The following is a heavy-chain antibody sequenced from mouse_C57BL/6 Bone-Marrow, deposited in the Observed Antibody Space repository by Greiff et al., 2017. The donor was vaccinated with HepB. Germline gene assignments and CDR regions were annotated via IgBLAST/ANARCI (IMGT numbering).Heavy chain of an antibody. CDR3: ARSYATRAWFAY. J-gene: IGHJ3*01. CDR1: GYTFTSYW. Sequence: QSCKASGYTFTSYWMHWVKQRPGRGLEWIGRIDPNSGGTKYNEKFKSKATLTVDKPSSTAYMQLSSLTSEDSAVYYCARSYATRAWFAYWGQGTLVTVSA. D-gene: IGHD1-1*01. V-gene: IGHV1-72*01. CDR2: IDPNSGGT.